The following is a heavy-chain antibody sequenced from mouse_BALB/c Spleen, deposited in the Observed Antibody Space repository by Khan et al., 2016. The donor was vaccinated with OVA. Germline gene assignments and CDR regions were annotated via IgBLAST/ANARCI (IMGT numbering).Heavy chain of an antibody. CDR2: IWSDGNT. CDR1: GSSSTSYG. J-gene: IGHJ3*01. D-gene: IGHD2-2*01. CDR3: AIIFYGYDWFAY. V-gene: IGHV2-3*01. Sequence: QVQLKESGPGLVAPSQSLSITCTVSGSSSTSYGVSWARQTPGKGLDWLGVIWSDGNTNYHSSLKSRLTITQDNSKSQVLLKLNSLQTDDTATYYCAIIFYGYDWFAYWGQGTLVTVSA.